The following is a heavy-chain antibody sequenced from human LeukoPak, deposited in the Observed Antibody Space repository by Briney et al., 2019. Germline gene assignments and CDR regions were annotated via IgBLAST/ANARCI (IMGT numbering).Heavy chain of an antibody. V-gene: IGHV5-51*01. CDR2: IYPGDSDT. CDR3: ATQAGQGYMDFDY. J-gene: IGHJ4*02. D-gene: IGHD5-18*01. Sequence: GESLVISRRCSGCIFNRFLMDLVRQMPGKGLEWMGIIYPGDSDTRYRPSFQGQVTISADKSISTAYLQLSSLKASDTAIYYCATQAGQGYMDFDYWGQGTLVTVSS. CDR1: GCIFNRFL.